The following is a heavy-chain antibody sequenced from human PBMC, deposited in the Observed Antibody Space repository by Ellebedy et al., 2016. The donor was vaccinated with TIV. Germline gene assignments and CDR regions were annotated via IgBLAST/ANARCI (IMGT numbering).Heavy chain of an antibody. CDR3: AKGRAVAADY. D-gene: IGHD6-19*01. CDR1: GFTFSSYG. V-gene: IGHV3-30*02. Sequence: GESLKISCAASGFTFSSYGMHWVRQGPGKGLEWVAYIRDDGSNKYYADSVKGRFTISRDNSKNTLYLQMNSLRAGDTAVYYCAKGRAVAADYWGQGTLVTVSS. CDR2: IRDDGSNK. J-gene: IGHJ4*02.